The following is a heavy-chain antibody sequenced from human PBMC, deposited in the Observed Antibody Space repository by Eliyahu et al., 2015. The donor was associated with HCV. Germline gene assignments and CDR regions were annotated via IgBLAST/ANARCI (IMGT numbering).Heavy chain of an antibody. Sequence: HLQLVESGPGLVKSSETLSLTCTVSGDSIGNCAYHWGWIRQSPGKGLEWIGNVFCRGTTNYNPSLESRVSMSIDTSKNQISLRLVSATATDTATYYCARRDGPHYNDYETWFDPWGQGILVAVSS. V-gene: IGHV4-39*01. CDR3: ARRDGPHYNDYETWFDP. J-gene: IGHJ5*02. CDR1: GDSIGNCAYH. CDR2: VFCRGTT. D-gene: IGHD5-12*01.